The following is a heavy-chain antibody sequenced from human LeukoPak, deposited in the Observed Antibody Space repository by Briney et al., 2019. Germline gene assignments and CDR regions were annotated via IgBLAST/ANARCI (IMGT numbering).Heavy chain of an antibody. CDR2: INHSGST. Sequence: SETLSLTCAVYGGSFRGYYWSWIRQPPGKGLEWIGEINHSGSTNYNPSLKSRVTISLDTSMKKFSLKLSSVTAADTAVYYCARLLGSVPRHFDLWGRGTLVTVSS. CDR3: ARLLGSVPRHFDL. V-gene: IGHV4-34*01. J-gene: IGHJ2*01. D-gene: IGHD1-26*01. CDR1: GGSFRGYY.